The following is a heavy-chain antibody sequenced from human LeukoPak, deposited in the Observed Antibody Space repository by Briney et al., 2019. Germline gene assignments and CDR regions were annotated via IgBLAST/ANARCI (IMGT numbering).Heavy chain of an antibody. CDR1: GFIFADYA. V-gene: IGHV3-21*01. CDR3: ARAMPGFDY. D-gene: IGHD2-2*01. Sequence: GGSLRLSCTASGFIFADYAMHWVRQAPGKGLEWVSCISSSSSSCIYYADSVRGRFTISRDNAKNSLYLQMNGLRAEDTAVYYCARAMPGFDYWGQGTLVTVSS. J-gene: IGHJ4*02. CDR2: ISSSSSSCI.